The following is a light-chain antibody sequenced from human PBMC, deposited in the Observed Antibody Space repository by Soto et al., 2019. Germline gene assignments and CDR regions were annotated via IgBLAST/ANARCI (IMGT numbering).Light chain of an antibody. CDR3: QQDNSSPRT. V-gene: IGKV1D-12*01. CDR2: AAS. CDR1: QAISTW. Sequence: DIQMTQSPASVSASVGDRVTITCRASQAISTWLDWYQQKPGKSPKLLIYAASNLQTGVPSRFSGSGSGTDFTLTISGLQPEDLAAYYCQQDNSSPRTFGQGTKVEIK. J-gene: IGKJ1*01.